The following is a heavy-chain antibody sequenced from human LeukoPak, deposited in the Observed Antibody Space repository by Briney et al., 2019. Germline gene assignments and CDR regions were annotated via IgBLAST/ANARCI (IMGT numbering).Heavy chain of an antibody. CDR1: GYTFTSYD. Sequence: ASVKVSCKASGYTFTSYDINWVRQAPGKGLEWMGGFDPEDGETIYAQKFQGRVTMTEDTSTDTAYMELSSLRSEDTAVYYCAVGLELLGYGMDVWGQGTTVTVSS. D-gene: IGHD1-7*01. CDR2: FDPEDGET. J-gene: IGHJ6*02. CDR3: AVGLELLGYGMDV. V-gene: IGHV1-24*01.